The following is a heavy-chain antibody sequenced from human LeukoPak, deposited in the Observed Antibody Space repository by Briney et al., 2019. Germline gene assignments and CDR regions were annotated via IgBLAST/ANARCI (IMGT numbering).Heavy chain of an antibody. CDR2: ISHSGTT. D-gene: IGHD3-16*01. J-gene: IGHJ5*02. V-gene: IGHV4-38-2*02. CDR1: GYSITSCFS. Sequence: KPSETLSLTRAVSGYSITSCFSWGWIRHPPGKGLEWIGTISHSGTTDYKSTLESRLTLSMHTAKNLSSLRLTSLTPADPAVAYRAREGAVPGIDPWGQGTLVGVSS. CDR3: AREGAVPGIDP.